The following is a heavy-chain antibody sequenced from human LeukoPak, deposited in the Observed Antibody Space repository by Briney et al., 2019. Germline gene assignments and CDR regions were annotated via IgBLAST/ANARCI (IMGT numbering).Heavy chain of an antibody. Sequence: GSSVKVSCKASGGDFSTYTINWVRQAPGQGLEWMGGIIPIFHTANYAHKFQGRVTITADESARTAYMELRSLRSDDTAVYYCARDVRFGDTGMDVWGQGTTVTVSS. CDR1: GGDFSTYT. V-gene: IGHV1-69*01. CDR3: ARDVRFGDTGMDV. CDR2: IIPIFHTA. J-gene: IGHJ6*02. D-gene: IGHD3-10*01.